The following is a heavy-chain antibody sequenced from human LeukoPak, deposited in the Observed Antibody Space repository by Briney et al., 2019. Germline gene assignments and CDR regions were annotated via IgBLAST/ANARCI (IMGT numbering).Heavy chain of an antibody. CDR2: IRSSTTYV. J-gene: IGHJ4*02. V-gene: IGHV3-21*01. D-gene: IGHD2-15*01. Sequence: GGSLRLSCAASGFTFSNYNMNWVRQAPGKGLEWVSSIRSSTTYVYYADSVKGRFTISRDNAKNSLYLQMNSLRAEDTAVYYCATLLDEWGQGTLVTVSS. CDR1: GFTFSNYN. CDR3: ATLLDE.